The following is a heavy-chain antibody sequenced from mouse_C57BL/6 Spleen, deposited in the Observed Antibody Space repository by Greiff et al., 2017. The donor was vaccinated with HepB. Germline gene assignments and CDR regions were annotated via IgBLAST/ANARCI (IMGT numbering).Heavy chain of an antibody. J-gene: IGHJ2*01. D-gene: IGHD3-2*02. V-gene: IGHV5-6*01. CDR2: ISSGGSYT. CDR1: GFTFSSYG. Sequence: EVKVVESGGDLVKPGGSLKLSCAASGFTFSSYGMSWVRQTPDKRLEWVATISSGGSYTYYPDSVKGRFTISRDNAKNTLYLQMSSLKSEDTAMYYCARQGQLRLSLDYWGQGTTLTVSS. CDR3: ARQGQLRLSLDY.